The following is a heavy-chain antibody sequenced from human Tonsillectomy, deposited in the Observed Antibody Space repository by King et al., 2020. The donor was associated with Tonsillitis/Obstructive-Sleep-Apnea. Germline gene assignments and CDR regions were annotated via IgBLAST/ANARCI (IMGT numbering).Heavy chain of an antibody. Sequence: VQLVESGGGVVQPGRSLRLSCAASGFTFSSYGMHWVRQAPGKGLEWVAVIWYDGSNKYYADSVKGRFTISRDNSKNTLYLQMNSLRAEDTAVYYSARDPLTGNTGYWGQGTLVTVPS. CDR2: IWYDGSNK. V-gene: IGHV3-33*01. J-gene: IGHJ4*02. CDR1: GFTFSSYG. CDR3: ARDPLTGNTGY. D-gene: IGHD5-18*01.